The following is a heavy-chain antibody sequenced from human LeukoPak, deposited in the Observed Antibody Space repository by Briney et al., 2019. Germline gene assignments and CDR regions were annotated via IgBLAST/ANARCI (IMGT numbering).Heavy chain of an antibody. CDR1: GLTFISYA. CDR2: ISGSASST. CDR3: AKDREGSYGLDWFDP. Sequence: PGGSLRLSCAASGLTFISYAMTWVRQAPGKGLEWVSTISGSASSTYYADSVKGRFTISRDNSKDTLYLQMNSLRAEDTAIYYCAKDREGSYGLDWFDPWGQGTLVTVSS. J-gene: IGHJ5*02. V-gene: IGHV3-23*01. D-gene: IGHD4-17*01.